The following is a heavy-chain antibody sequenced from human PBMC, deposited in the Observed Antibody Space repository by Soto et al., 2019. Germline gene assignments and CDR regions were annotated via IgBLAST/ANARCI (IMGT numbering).Heavy chain of an antibody. J-gene: IGHJ4*02. V-gene: IGHV3-15*01. Sequence: EVQLVESGGGLVKPGGSLRLSCAASGFTFSNAWMSWVRQAPGKGLEWVGRIKSKTDGGTTDYAAPVKGRFTISRDNAKNSLYLQMNSLRAEDTAVYYCARAYYDSSGYRPSDYWGQGTLVTVSS. CDR2: IKSKTDGGTT. CDR1: GFTFSNAW. CDR3: ARAYYDSSGYRPSDY. D-gene: IGHD3-22*01.